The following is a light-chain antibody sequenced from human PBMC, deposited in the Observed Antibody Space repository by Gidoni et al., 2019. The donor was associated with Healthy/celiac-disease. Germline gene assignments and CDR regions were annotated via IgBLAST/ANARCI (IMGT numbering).Light chain of an antibody. CDR2: SNN. CDR3: AAWDDSLNGPV. Sequence: QSVLTKPPSASRTPGQSVTISCYVSSSNIGSNTVNWYQQLQGSAPKLLIYSNNQRPSGVPDRFSGSKSGTSASLAISGLQAEDEADYYCAAWDDSLNGPVFGTGTKVTVL. J-gene: IGLJ1*01. V-gene: IGLV1-44*01. CDR1: SSNIGSNT.